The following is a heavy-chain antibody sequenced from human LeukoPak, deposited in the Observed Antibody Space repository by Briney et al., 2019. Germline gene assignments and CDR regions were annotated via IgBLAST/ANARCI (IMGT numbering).Heavy chain of an antibody. D-gene: IGHD3-22*01. J-gene: IGHJ5*01. CDR3: ARHRGYYDSSAYNWFDS. CDR1: GGSISSGGYS. Sequence: SETLSLTCAVSGGSISSGGYSWSWIRQPPGKGLEWIGYIYHSGSTYYKPSLKSRVTVSVDRSKNQFSLKLSSVTAADTTVYYCARHRGYYDSSAYNWFDSWGQGTLVTVSS. V-gene: IGHV4-30-2*01. CDR2: IYHSGST.